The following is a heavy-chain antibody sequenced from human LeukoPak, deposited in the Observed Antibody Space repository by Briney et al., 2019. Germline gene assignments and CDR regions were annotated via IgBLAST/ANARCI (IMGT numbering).Heavy chain of an antibody. V-gene: IGHV3-33*01. CDR2: IWYDGSNK. D-gene: IGHD2/OR15-2a*01. CDR3: ARDRFLQGWFDP. Sequence: GGSLRLSCAASGFTFSSYGMHWVRQAPGKGLEWAAVIWYDGSNKYYADSVKGRFTISRDNSKNTLYLQMNSLRAEDTAVYYCARDRFLQGWFDPWGQGTLVTVSS. CDR1: GFTFSSYG. J-gene: IGHJ5*02.